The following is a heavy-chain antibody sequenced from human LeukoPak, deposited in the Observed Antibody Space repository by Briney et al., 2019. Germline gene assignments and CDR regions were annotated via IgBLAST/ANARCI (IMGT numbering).Heavy chain of an antibody. J-gene: IGHJ6*03. V-gene: IGHV1-24*01. CDR1: GYTLTELS. CDR3: ATVSAWWSSTSRYMDV. D-gene: IGHD2-2*01. CDR2: VDPEDGET. Sequence: ASVTVSFKVSGYTLTELSMHGVRQAPGKGLEWMGGVDPEDGETIYSQKFQGRGTMTEDTSTDTAYMELSSLRSEDTAVYYCATVSAWWSSTSRYMDVWGKGTTVTVSS.